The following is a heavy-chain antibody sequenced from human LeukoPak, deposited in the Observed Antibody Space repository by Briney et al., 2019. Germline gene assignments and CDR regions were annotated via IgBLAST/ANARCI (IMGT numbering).Heavy chain of an antibody. CDR3: ARGKRLQLRGRTYLPDY. CDR1: GGSSSGYY. Sequence: KPSETLSLTCAVYGGSSSGYYWSWIRQPPGKGLEWIGEINHSGSTNYNPSLKSRVTISVDTSKNQFSLKLSSVTAADTAVYYCARGKRLQLRGRTYLPDYWGQGTLVTVSS. V-gene: IGHV4-34*01. J-gene: IGHJ4*02. CDR2: INHSGST. D-gene: IGHD5-24*01.